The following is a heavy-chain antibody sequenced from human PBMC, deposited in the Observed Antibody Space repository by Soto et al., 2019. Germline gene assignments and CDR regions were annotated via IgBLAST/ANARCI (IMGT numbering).Heavy chain of an antibody. CDR3: ARDLTPVDY. Sequence: QVQLVQSGAEVKKPGASVKVSCKASGYTFTSYHITWVRQAPGQGREWMGWISAYNGNTNYAQKLQGRITMTTDTSTSTAHMELRSLRSDDTAVYYRARDLTPVDYWGQGTLVTVSS. CDR1: GYTFTSYH. V-gene: IGHV1-18*01. CDR2: ISAYNGNT. J-gene: IGHJ4*02.